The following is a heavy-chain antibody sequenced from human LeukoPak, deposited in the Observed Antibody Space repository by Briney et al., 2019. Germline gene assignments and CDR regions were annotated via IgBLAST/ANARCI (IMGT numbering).Heavy chain of an antibody. D-gene: IGHD2-8*02. CDR1: GFTFSDYS. Sequence: GGSLRLSCAASGFTFSDYSMNWVRQAPGKGLEWVSSINTASNYIYYADSVKGRFTISRDNARNSLYLQMNSLRAEDTAVYYCARASDTAWSYYCMDVWAKGTTVTVSS. CDR3: ARASDTAWSYYCMDV. CDR2: INTASNYI. J-gene: IGHJ6*03. V-gene: IGHV3-21*01.